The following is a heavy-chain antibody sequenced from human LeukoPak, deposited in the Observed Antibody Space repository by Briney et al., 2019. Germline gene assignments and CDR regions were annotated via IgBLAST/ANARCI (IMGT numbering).Heavy chain of an antibody. CDR1: GGSFSGYY. Sequence: SETLSLTCAVYGGSFSGYYWSWIRQPPGKGLEWIGEITHSGSTNYNPSLKSRVTISVDTSKNQFSLKLSSVTAADTAVYYCARGRKWLRLYYYYGMDVWGKGTTVTVSS. V-gene: IGHV4-34*01. D-gene: IGHD5-12*01. J-gene: IGHJ6*04. CDR2: ITHSGST. CDR3: ARGRKWLRLYYYYGMDV.